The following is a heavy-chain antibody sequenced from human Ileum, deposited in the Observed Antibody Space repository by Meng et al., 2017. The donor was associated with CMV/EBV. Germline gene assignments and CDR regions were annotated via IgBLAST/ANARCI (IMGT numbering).Heavy chain of an antibody. CDR1: DGYISPYC. CDR3: ARWGNAVRGFDY. Sequence: QVQLCGSGPSLVRPSETLSLASTVSDGYISPYCWQWIRQSTVMGLEWVSFLCHDGHTHFNPSLKSRLAMSRDTSKSQISLTLMSVTAADTAIYYCARWGNAVRGFDYWGRGVLVTVSS. CDR2: LCHDGHT. J-gene: IGHJ4*01. D-gene: IGHD7-27*01. V-gene: IGHV4-59*01.